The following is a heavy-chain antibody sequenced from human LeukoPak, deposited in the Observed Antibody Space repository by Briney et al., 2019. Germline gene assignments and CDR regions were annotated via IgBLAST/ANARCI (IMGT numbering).Heavy chain of an antibody. CDR1: GFTFSSYS. V-gene: IGHV3-48*01. J-gene: IGHJ4*02. Sequence: PGGSLRLSCAASGFTFSSYSMNWVRQAPGKGLGRVSYISSSSSTIYYADSVKGRFTISRDNAKNSLYLQMNSLRAEDTAVYYSAVVGSWFGEFDYWGQGTLFTVSS. CDR3: AVVGSWFGEFDY. D-gene: IGHD3-10*01. CDR2: ISSSSSTI.